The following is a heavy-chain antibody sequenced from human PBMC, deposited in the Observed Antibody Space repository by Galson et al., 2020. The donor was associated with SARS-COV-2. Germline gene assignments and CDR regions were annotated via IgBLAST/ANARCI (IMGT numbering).Heavy chain of an antibody. Sequence: SVKVSCKVSGYTLTELSMHWVRQAPGKGLEWMGGFDPEDGETIYAQKFQGRVTMTEDTSTDTAYMELSSLRSEDTAVYYCATSPAIFGVVTDYYYYGMDVWGQGTTVTVSS. CDR2: FDPEDGET. D-gene: IGHD3-3*01. J-gene: IGHJ6*02. CDR1: GYTLTELS. CDR3: ATSPAIFGVVTDYYYYGMDV. V-gene: IGHV1-24*01.